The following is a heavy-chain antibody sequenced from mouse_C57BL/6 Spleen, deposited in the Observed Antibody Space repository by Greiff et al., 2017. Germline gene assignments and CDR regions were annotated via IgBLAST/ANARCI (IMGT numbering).Heavy chain of an antibody. J-gene: IGHJ1*03. CDR2: ISDGGGST. CDR3: AKEGRDWYFDV. V-gene: IGHV5-4*01. Sequence: EVQGVESGGGLVKPGGSLKLSCAASGFTFSSYALSWVRQTPEQGLEWVATISDGGGSTYYPDNVKGRFPITRDNAKNNLYLQTRQRKSEDTAMYYCAKEGRDWYFDVWGTGTMVTVSS. CDR1: GFTFSSYA.